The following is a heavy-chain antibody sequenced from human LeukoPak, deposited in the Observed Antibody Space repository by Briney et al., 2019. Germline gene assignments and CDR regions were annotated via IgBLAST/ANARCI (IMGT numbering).Heavy chain of an antibody. J-gene: IGHJ4*02. CDR1: GYTFTGYY. V-gene: IGHV1-2*02. CDR3: ARSPDTLTGENFDY. D-gene: IGHD3-9*01. CDR2: INPKSGGT. Sequence: ASVKVSCKASGYTFTGYYMHWVRQAPGQGLEWMGWINPKSGGTNEAQKFHDRVTMTRDTSIRTAYMEVSRLRSDDTAVHYCARSPDTLTGENFDYWGQGTLVTVDS.